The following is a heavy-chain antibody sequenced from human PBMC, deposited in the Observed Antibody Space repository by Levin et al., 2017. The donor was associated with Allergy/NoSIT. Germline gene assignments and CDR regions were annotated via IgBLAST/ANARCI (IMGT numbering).Heavy chain of an antibody. J-gene: IGHJ3*02. CDR2: ISYDGSNK. CDR1: GFTFSSYG. V-gene: IGHV3-30*18. Sequence: GESLKISCAASGFTFSSYGMHWVRQAPGKGLEWVAVISYDGSNKYYADSVKGRFTISRDNSKNTLYLQMNSLRAEDTAVYYCAKDTLSLVAFDIWGQGTMVTVSS. D-gene: IGHD2-15*01. CDR3: AKDTLSLVAFDI.